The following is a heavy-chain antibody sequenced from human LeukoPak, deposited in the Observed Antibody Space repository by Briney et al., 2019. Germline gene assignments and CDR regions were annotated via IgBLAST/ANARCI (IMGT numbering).Heavy chain of an antibody. CDR3: ASWGRQWLPLDY. D-gene: IGHD6-19*01. J-gene: IGHJ4*02. CDR2: ISVSGDDT. CDR1: GFTFSSYS. V-gene: IGHV3-23*01. Sequence: GGSLRLSCAASGFTFSSYSMSWVRQAPGKGLEWVSTISVSGDDTYFADSVKGRFTISRDNAKNSLSLQMKSLRAEDTAVYYCASWGRQWLPLDYWGQGTLVTVSS.